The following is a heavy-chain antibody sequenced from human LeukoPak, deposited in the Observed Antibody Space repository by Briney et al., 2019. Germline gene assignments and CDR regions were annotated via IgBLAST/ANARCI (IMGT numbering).Heavy chain of an antibody. V-gene: IGHV1-18*01. CDR3: ARVIITIFGVVKEPVDY. Sequence: ASVKVSCKASGYTFTSYGISWVRQAPGQGLEWMGWISAYNGNTNYAQKLQGRVTMTTDTSTSTAYMELRSLRPDDTAVYYCARVIITIFGVVKEPVDYWGQGTLVTVSS. CDR1: GYTFTSYG. D-gene: IGHD3-3*01. J-gene: IGHJ4*02. CDR2: ISAYNGNT.